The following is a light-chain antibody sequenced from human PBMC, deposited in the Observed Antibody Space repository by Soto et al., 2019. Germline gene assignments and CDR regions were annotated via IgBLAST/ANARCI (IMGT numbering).Light chain of an antibody. J-gene: IGLJ2*01. Sequence: QSVLTQPPSVSGAPGQRVTISCTGSSSNIGAGYDVHWYQQLPGTAPKLLIYGNSNRPSAVPDRFSGSKSGTSASLAITGLQAEDEADYYCQSYDSSLSGLHVVFGGGTQLTVL. CDR1: SSNIGAGYD. CDR3: QSYDSSLSGLHVV. V-gene: IGLV1-40*01. CDR2: GNS.